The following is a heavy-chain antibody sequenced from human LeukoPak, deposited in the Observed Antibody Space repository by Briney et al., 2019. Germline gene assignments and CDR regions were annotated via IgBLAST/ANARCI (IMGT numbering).Heavy chain of an antibody. CDR1: GGSISSSSYY. V-gene: IGHV4-39*01. Sequence: SETLSLTCTVSGGSISSSSYYWGWIRQPPGKGLEWVGSIYYSGNTYYNPSLKSRVTISVDTSKNQFSLKLTSVTAADTAVYYCARQTGVGLFILPGGRGTLVTVSS. CDR3: ARQTGVGLFILP. J-gene: IGHJ4*02. CDR2: IYYSGNT. D-gene: IGHD3-3*01.